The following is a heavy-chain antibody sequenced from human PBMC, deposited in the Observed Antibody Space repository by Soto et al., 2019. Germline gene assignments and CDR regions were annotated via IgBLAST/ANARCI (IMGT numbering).Heavy chain of an antibody. J-gene: IGHJ4*02. CDR1: GDSISSSSFY. CDR2: IFHTGAT. D-gene: IGHD1-26*01. V-gene: IGHV4-39*01. Sequence: SSETLSLTCTVSGDSISSSSFYWGWIRQPPGKGLEWIGHIFHTGATHQNPTLKSRLRMSVDTSKNQFSLNLSSVTATDTAVYYCARRRIVPTTNFDYWGQGTLVTVSS. CDR3: ARRRIVPTTNFDY.